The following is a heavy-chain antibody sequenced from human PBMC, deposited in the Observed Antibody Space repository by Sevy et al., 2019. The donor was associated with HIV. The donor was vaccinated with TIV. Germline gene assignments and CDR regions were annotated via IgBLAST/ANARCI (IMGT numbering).Heavy chain of an antibody. CDR3: ARHCSGGSCYSLLARFYYGMDV. Sequence: GGSLRLSCAASGFTFNMYWMTWVRQAPGKGLEWVANIKEDGSERNYLDSVKGRFTNSRDNAKESLSLQINSLRAEDTDLYYCARHCSGGSCYSLLARFYYGMDVWGQGTTVTVSS. J-gene: IGHJ6*02. CDR1: GFTFNMYW. CDR2: IKEDGSER. D-gene: IGHD2-15*01. V-gene: IGHV3-7*01.